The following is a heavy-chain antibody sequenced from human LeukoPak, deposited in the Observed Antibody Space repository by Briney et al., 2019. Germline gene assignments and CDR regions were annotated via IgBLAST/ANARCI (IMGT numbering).Heavy chain of an antibody. J-gene: IGHJ6*03. D-gene: IGHD3-10*01. Sequence: ASVKVSCKASGYTFTSYGINWVRQATGQGLEWMGWMNPNSGNTGYAQKFQGRVTMTRNTSISTAYMELSSLRSEDTAVYYCARENENYYGSGSYQYYYYYMDVWGKGTTVTVSS. CDR2: MNPNSGNT. CDR3: ARENENYYGSGSYQYYYYYMDV. V-gene: IGHV1-8*01. CDR1: GYTFTSYG.